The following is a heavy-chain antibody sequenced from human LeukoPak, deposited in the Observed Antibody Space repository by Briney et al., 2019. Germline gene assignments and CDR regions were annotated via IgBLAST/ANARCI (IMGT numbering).Heavy chain of an antibody. CDR1: GGSISSGSYY. J-gene: IGHJ4*02. CDR2: IYTSGST. V-gene: IGHV4-61*02. CDR3: ARLSSGYSSSWPDY. D-gene: IGHD6-13*01. Sequence: PSQTLSLTCTVSGGSISSGSYYWSWIRQPAGKGLEWIGRIYTSGSTNYNPSLKSRVTISVDTSKNQFSLKLSSVTAADTAVYYCARLSSGYSSSWPDYWGQGTLVTVSS.